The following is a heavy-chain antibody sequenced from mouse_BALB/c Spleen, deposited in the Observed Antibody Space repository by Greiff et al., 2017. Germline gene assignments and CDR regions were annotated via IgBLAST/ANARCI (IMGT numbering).Heavy chain of an antibody. CDR1: GFSLTGYG. CDR2: IWGDGST. V-gene: IGHV2-6-7*01. CDR3: ATTFYCALDY. D-gene: IGHD6-1*01. J-gene: IGHJ4*01. Sequence: VMLVESGPGLVAPSQSLSITCTVSGFSLTGYGVNWVRQPPGKGLEWLGMIWGDGSTDYNSAVKSRMSISKDNTKSQVFLKMSSLPTDDTAKYYSATTFYCALDYWGQGTSVTVSS.